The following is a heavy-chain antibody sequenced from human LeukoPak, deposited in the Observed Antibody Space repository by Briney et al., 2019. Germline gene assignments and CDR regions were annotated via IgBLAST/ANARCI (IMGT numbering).Heavy chain of an antibody. CDR2: IRRRTNSYTT. V-gene: IGHV3-72*01. Sequence: GGSLRLSCEASGFTFSDYILDWVRQAPGKGLEWVGRIRRRTNSYTTEYAASVNGRFIVSRDDSKNSLYLHMSSLKTEDTAVYYCTRDGGDSLYTAFDIWGQGTLVTVSS. CDR3: TRDGGDSLYTAFDI. CDR1: GFTFSDYI. D-gene: IGHD3-16*01. J-gene: IGHJ4*02.